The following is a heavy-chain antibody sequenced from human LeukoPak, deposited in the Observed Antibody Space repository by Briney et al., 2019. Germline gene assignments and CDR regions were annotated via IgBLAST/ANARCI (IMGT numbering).Heavy chain of an antibody. CDR2: IYYSGST. CDR1: GGSVSSDSYF. CDR3: ARGQRRLQDY. Sequence: SETLSLTCTVSGGSVSSDSYFWTWIRQPPGKGLEWIGYIYYSGSTNYNPSLKSRVTISLDTSKSQISLKLSSVTAADTAVYYCARGQRRLQDYWGQGTWSPSPQ. V-gene: IGHV4-61*01. J-gene: IGHJ4*02.